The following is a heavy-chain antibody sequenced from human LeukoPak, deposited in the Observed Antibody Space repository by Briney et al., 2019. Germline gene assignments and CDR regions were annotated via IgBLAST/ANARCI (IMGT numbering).Heavy chain of an antibody. V-gene: IGHV1-2*02. J-gene: IGHJ1*01. CDR2: INPDSGGT. CDR3: VRVASMVRGVIGYLQH. Sequence: ASVKVSCKASGYSFTGYSIHWVRQAPGQGLEWMGWINPDSGGTMYAQKSQGRVTMTRVTSISTAYMELSSLRSDDTAVYYCVRVASMVRGVIGYLQHWGQGTLVTVSS. D-gene: IGHD3-10*01. CDR1: GYSFTGYS.